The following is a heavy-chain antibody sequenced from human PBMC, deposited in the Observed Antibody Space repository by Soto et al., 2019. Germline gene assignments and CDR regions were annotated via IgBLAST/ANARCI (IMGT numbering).Heavy chain of an antibody. Sequence: SETLSLTCAVYGGSFSGYYWSWIRQPPGKGLEWIGEINHSGSTHYNPSLESRVTISVDTSKKQFSLRVNSVTAADTAVYYCARLGGYCSSTTCYGYYAMDVWGQGTTVTVSS. CDR2: INHSGST. V-gene: IGHV4-34*01. J-gene: IGHJ6*02. CDR1: GGSFSGYY. CDR3: ARLGGYCSSTTCYGYYAMDV. D-gene: IGHD2-2*01.